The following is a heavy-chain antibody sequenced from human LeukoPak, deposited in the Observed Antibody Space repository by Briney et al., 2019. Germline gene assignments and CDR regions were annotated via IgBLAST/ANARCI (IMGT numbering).Heavy chain of an antibody. J-gene: IGHJ4*02. CDR3: ARDHSDLGTYYDILTGYPHFDY. CDR2: INPNSGGT. D-gene: IGHD3-9*01. CDR1: GYTFTGYY. V-gene: IGHV1-2*02. Sequence: ASVKVSCKASGYTFTGYYMHWVRRAPGQGLEWMGWINPNSGGTNYAQKFQGRVTMTRDTSISTAYMELSRLRSDDTAVYYCARDHSDLGTYYDILTGYPHFDYWGQGTLVTVSS.